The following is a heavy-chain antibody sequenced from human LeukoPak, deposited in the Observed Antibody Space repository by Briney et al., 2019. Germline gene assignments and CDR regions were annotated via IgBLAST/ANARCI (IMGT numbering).Heavy chain of an antibody. J-gene: IGHJ4*02. CDR3: ARDEKWLVRMFDY. V-gene: IGHV3-11*04. CDR2: ISRSGSTK. Sequence: PGGSLRLSCAASGFTFSDYNMRWIRQAPGKGLEWVSSISRSGSTKYYADSVKGRFTISRDNAKNSLFLQMNSLRADDTAVYYCARDEKWLVRMFDYWGQGTLVTVSS. CDR1: GFTFSDYN. D-gene: IGHD6-19*01.